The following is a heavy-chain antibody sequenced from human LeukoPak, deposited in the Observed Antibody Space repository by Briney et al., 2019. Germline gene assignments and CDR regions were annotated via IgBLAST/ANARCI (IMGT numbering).Heavy chain of an antibody. CDR3: ARLVWDSSGYFANPGRAFDI. J-gene: IGHJ3*02. Sequence: GASVKVSCKASGYTFTGYDINWVRQATGQGLEWMGWMNPNSGNTGYAQKFQGRVTMTRNTSISTAYMELSSLRSEDTAVYYCARLVWDSSGYFANPGRAFDIWGQGTMVTVSS. D-gene: IGHD3-22*01. V-gene: IGHV1-8*01. CDR2: MNPNSGNT. CDR1: GYTFTGYD.